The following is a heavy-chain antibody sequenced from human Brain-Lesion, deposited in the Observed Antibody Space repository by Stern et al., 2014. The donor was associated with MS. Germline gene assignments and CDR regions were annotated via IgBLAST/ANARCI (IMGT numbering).Heavy chain of an antibody. CDR2: IWNDGTNK. CDR1: GFTFRSYA. Sequence: VQLVESGGGVVQPGGSLRLSCAASGFTFRSYAMHWVRQAPGKGLEGVALIWNDGTNKFYADSVKGRFTISRGNSQNTLHLQMNSLRVEDTAVYYCARDVGYGDYGTLVLGYWGQGTLVTVSS. CDR3: ARDVGYGDYGTLVLGY. V-gene: IGHV3-33*01. D-gene: IGHD4-17*01. J-gene: IGHJ4*02.